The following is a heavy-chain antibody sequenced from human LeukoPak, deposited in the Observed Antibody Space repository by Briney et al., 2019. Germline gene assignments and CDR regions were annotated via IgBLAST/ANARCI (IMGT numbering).Heavy chain of an antibody. D-gene: IGHD1-26*01. CDR3: AKERTPNVGAMDY. J-gene: IGHJ4*02. V-gene: IGHV3-9*01. CDR2: ISWNSGSI. Sequence: PGGSLRLSCAASGFTFDDYAMHWVRQAPGKGLEWASGISWNSGSIGYADSVKGRFTISRDNAKNSLYLQMNSLRAEDTALYYCAKERTPNVGAMDYWGQGTLVTVSS. CDR1: GFTFDDYA.